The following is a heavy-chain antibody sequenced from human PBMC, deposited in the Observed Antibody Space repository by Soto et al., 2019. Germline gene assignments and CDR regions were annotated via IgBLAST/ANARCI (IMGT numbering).Heavy chain of an antibody. Sequence: ASVKVSCKVSGYTPTELSMYWVRQAPGKGLEWMGGFDPEDGETIYAQKFQGRVTMTEDTSTDTAYMELSSLRSEDTAVYYCATDNTAMVTSFDYWGQGTLVTVSS. J-gene: IGHJ4*02. CDR1: GYTPTELS. V-gene: IGHV1-24*01. D-gene: IGHD5-18*01. CDR2: FDPEDGET. CDR3: ATDNTAMVTSFDY.